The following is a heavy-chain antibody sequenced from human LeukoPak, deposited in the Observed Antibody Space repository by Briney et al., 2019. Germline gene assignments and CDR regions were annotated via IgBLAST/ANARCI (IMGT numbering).Heavy chain of an antibody. D-gene: IGHD3-10*01. J-gene: IGHJ4*02. CDR1: GFTFSSYG. Sequence: GGSLRLSCAASGFTFSSYGIHWVRQAPGEGLEWVAFIRFDGSNQYYADSVKGRFTISRDNSKNTLYLQMNSLRPEDTAVYYCAKDSVVRGVVIRLDYWGQGTLVTVSS. CDR2: IRFDGSNQ. CDR3: AKDSVVRGVVIRLDY. V-gene: IGHV3-30*02.